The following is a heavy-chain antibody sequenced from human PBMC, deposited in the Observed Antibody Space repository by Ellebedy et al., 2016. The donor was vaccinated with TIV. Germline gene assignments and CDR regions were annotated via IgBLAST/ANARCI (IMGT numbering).Heavy chain of an antibody. D-gene: IGHD3-22*01. J-gene: IGHJ4*02. V-gene: IGHV1-69*13. CDR3: AIAGWSSYYYDSSGYIDSKLDY. Sequence: AASVKVSCKASGGTFSSYAISWVRQAPGQGLEWMGGIIPIFGTANYAQKFQGRVTITADESTSTAYMELSSLRSEDTAVYYCAIAGWSSYYYDSSGYIDSKLDYWGQGTLVTVSS. CDR1: GGTFSSYA. CDR2: IIPIFGTA.